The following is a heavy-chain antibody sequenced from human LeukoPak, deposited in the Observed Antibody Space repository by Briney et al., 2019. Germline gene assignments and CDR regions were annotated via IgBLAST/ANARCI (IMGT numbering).Heavy chain of an antibody. V-gene: IGHV1-18*01. D-gene: IGHD3-22*01. Sequence: ASVKVSCKASGYTFTSYGISWVRQAPGQGLEWMGWISAYNGNTNYAQKLQGRVTMTTDTSTSTAYMELRSLRSDDTAVYYCARAKLGYYDSSGYYLLWGQGTLVTVSS. J-gene: IGHJ4*02. CDR1: GYTFTSYG. CDR3: ARAKLGYYDSSGYYLL. CDR2: ISAYNGNT.